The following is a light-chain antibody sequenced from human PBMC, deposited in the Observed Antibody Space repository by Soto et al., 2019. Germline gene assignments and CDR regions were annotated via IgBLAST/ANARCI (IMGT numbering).Light chain of an antibody. V-gene: IGKV3-11*01. CDR2: DAS. CDR1: QSVSSY. Sequence: EIVLTQSPATLSLSPGERATLSCRASQSVSSYFAWYQQKPGQAPRLLIYDASNRATGIPARFSGSGSGTDFTLTISSLVSEDFAVYYCLQRSNWPLTFGGGTKVEIK. CDR3: LQRSNWPLT. J-gene: IGKJ4*01.